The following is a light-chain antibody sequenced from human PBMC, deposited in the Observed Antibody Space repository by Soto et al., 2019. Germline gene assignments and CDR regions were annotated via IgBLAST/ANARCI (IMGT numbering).Light chain of an antibody. V-gene: IGKV3-20*01. CDR2: GAS. CDR3: QQYGSSPRT. CDR1: QSVSNNY. J-gene: IGKJ1*01. Sequence: EIVLMQSPGTLSLSPGERATLSCRASQSVSNNYLAWYQQKPGQAPRLLIYGASSRATGIPDRFSGSGSGTDFTLTISRLEPEDFAVYYCQQYGSSPRTFGQGTKVDI.